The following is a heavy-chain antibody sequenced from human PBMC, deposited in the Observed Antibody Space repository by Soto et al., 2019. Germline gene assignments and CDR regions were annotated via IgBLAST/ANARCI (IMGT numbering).Heavy chain of an antibody. D-gene: IGHD5-18*01. J-gene: IGHJ3*02. CDR3: ASVDTAMVGAFDI. Sequence: PSETLSLTCTVSGGSISSSSYYWGWIRQPPGKGLEWIGSIYYSGSTYYNPSLKSRVTISVDTSKNQFSLKLSSVTAADTAVYYCASVDTAMVGAFDIWGQGTMVTVSS. CDR2: IYYSGST. V-gene: IGHV4-39*01. CDR1: GGSISSSSYY.